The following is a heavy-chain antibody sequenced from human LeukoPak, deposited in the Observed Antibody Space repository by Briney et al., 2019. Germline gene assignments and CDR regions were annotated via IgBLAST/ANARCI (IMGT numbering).Heavy chain of an antibody. Sequence: GASVKVSCKASGYTFTGYYMQWVRQAPGQGLEWMGIINPSGGSATYAQKFQGRVAMTRDTSTSTVYMELSSLRSEDTAVYYCARDPGERYCSSTSCYVFDYWGQGTLVTVSS. D-gene: IGHD2-2*01. CDR3: ARDPGERYCSSTSCYVFDY. V-gene: IGHV1-46*01. CDR1: GYTFTGYY. J-gene: IGHJ4*02. CDR2: INPSGGSA.